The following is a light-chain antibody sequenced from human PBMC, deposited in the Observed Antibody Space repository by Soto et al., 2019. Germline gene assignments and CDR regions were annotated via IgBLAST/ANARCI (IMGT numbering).Light chain of an antibody. Sequence: EIVMTQSPSTLSVSPGERATLSCRASQSVSGSLAWYQQKPGQAPRLLIYGASSRATGIPDRFSGSGSGTDFTLTISRLEPEDFAVYYCQQYGSSPTTFGQGTKVDI. CDR3: QQYGSSPTT. V-gene: IGKV3-20*01. CDR2: GAS. CDR1: QSVSGS. J-gene: IGKJ1*01.